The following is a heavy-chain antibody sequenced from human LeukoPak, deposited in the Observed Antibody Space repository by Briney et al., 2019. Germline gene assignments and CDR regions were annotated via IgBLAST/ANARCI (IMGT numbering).Heavy chain of an antibody. V-gene: IGHV1-18*01. Sequence: ASVKVSCKASGYTFSSYGISWVRQAPGQGLEWMGWISAYNGNTNYAQKLQGRVTMTTDTSTSTAYMELRSLRSDDTAVYYCARDEMVVPAAGDAFDIWGQGTMVTVSS. D-gene: IGHD2-2*01. CDR3: ARDEMVVPAAGDAFDI. CDR1: GYTFSSYG. CDR2: ISAYNGNT. J-gene: IGHJ3*02.